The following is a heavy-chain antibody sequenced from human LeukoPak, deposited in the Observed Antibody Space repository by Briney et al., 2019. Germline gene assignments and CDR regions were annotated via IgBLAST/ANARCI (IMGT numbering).Heavy chain of an antibody. CDR3: ARGGSRVTTINILDY. CDR1: GYTFSSYG. J-gene: IGHJ4*02. CDR2: IRVYNGDT. Sequence: GASVKVSCKPSGYTFSSYGISWARQAPGQGLEWMGWIRVYNGDTNYAQKFKGRVTMTTDTSTNTAYMELRSLGSDDTAVYYCARGGSRVTTINILDYWGQGALVTVSS. D-gene: IGHD5-24*01. V-gene: IGHV1-18*01.